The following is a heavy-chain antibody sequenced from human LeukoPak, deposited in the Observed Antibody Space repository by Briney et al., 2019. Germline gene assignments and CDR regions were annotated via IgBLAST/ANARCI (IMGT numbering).Heavy chain of an antibody. J-gene: IGHJ4*02. CDR1: GVSITDDW. Sequence: PSGTLSLTCAVSGVSITDDWWSWVRQPPGKGLEWIGEIFHTGPTNYNPSLKSRVTISMDKSEKQVSLKLSSVTAADTAVYYCARDRGTTANPTDYWGQGTLVTVSS. CDR2: IFHTGPT. D-gene: IGHD2/OR15-2a*01. V-gene: IGHV4-4*02. CDR3: ARDRGTTANPTDY.